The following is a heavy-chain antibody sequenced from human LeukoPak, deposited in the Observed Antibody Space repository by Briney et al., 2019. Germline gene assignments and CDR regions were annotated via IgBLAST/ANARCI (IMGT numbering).Heavy chain of an antibody. CDR2: MNPNSGNT. Sequence: ASVKVSCKASGYTFTSYDINWVRQATGQGLEWMGWMNPNSGNTGYAQKFQGRVTMTRNTSISTAYMELSSLRSEDTAVYYCARVDAYLGYYYYMDVWGKGTTVTVSS. V-gene: IGHV1-8*01. D-gene: IGHD3-16*01. J-gene: IGHJ6*03. CDR1: GYTFTSYD. CDR3: ARVDAYLGYYYYMDV.